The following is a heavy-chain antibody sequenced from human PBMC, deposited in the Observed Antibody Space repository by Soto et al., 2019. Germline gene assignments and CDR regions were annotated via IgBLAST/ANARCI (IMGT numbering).Heavy chain of an antibody. CDR2: IYWDDDK. V-gene: IGHV2-5*02. Sequence: QITLKESGPTLVKPTQTLTLTCTFSGFSLSTSGVGVGWIRQPPGTALEWLALIYWDDDKRYSPSLKSRLTITKDTSKNHVVLTMTNMDPVDTATYYCAHSRITMVRGVIHYWGQGTLVTVSS. CDR1: GFSLSTSGVG. J-gene: IGHJ4*02. CDR3: AHSRITMVRGVIHY. D-gene: IGHD3-10*01.